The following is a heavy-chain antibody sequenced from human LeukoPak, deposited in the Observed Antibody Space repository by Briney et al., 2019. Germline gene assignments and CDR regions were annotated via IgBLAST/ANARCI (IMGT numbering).Heavy chain of an antibody. Sequence: SETLSLTCTVSGGSISSSSYYWGWIRQPPGKGLEWIGSIYYSGSTYYNPSLKSRVTISVDTSKNQFSLKLSSVTAADTDVYYCARMSGWSPYNWGQGTMVTVSS. D-gene: IGHD3-3*01. CDR1: GGSISSSSYY. CDR2: IYYSGST. V-gene: IGHV4-39*01. J-gene: IGHJ3*01. CDR3: ARMSGWSPYN.